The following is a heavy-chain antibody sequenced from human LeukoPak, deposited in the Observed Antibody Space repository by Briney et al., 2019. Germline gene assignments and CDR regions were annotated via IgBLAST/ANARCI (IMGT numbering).Heavy chain of an antibody. J-gene: IGHJ5*02. Sequence: GGSLRLSCAASGFTFSSYSMNWVRQAPGKGLEWVSSISSSSSYIYYADSVKGRFTISRDSAKNSLYLQMNSLRAEDTAVYYCARRIEEQWLDSSWFDPWGQGTLVTVSS. CDR2: ISSSSSYI. CDR3: ARRIEEQWLDSSWFDP. D-gene: IGHD6-19*01. CDR1: GFTFSSYS. V-gene: IGHV3-21*01.